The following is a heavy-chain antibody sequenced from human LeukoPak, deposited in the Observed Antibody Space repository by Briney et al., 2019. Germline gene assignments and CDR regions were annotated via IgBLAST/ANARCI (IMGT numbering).Heavy chain of an antibody. CDR3: TRAKRVIFDY. Sequence: ASVKVSCKASGYTFTGYYMHWVRQAPGQGLEWMGWINPNSGATLYAQKFQGRVTMTRDTSINTAYMELSSLRSGDTAVYYCTRAKRVIFDYWDQGTLVTVSS. J-gene: IGHJ4*02. D-gene: IGHD1-1*01. V-gene: IGHV1-2*02. CDR1: GYTFTGYY. CDR2: INPNSGAT.